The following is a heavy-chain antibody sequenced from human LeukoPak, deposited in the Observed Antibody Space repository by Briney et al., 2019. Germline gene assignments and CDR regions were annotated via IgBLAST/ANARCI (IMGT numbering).Heavy chain of an antibody. D-gene: IGHD6-13*01. CDR1: GFTFSSYG. CDR3: ARRGRIAAAGTNYYYGMDV. Sequence: PGGSLRLSCAASGFTFSSYGTHWVRQAPGKGLEWVAVIWYDGSNKYYADSVKGRFTISRDNSKNTLYLQMNSLRAEDTAVYYCARRGRIAAAGTNYYYGMDVWGKGTTVTVSS. J-gene: IGHJ6*04. V-gene: IGHV3-33*01. CDR2: IWYDGSNK.